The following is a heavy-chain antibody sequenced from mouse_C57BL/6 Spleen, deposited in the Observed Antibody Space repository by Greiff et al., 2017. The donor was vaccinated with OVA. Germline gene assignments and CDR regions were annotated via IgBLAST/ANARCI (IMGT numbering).Heavy chain of an antibody. J-gene: IGHJ4*01. CDR1: GYTFTSYW. D-gene: IGHD2-5*01. CDR3: ERSGPYYSNYGGFAMDF. V-gene: IGHV1-53*01. Sequence: QVQLQQPGTELVKPGASVKLSCKASGYTFTSYWMHWVKQRPGQGLEWIGNINPSNGGTNYNEKFKSKATLTVDKSSSTAYMQLSSLTSEDSAVYYCERSGPYYSNYGGFAMDFWGQGTSVTVSS. CDR2: INPSNGGT.